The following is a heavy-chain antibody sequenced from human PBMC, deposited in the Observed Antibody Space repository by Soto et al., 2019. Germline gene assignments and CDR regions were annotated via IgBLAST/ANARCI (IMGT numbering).Heavy chain of an antibody. D-gene: IGHD3-22*01. V-gene: IGHV5-10-1*01. CDR1: GYSFACYW. J-gene: IGHJ4*02. CDR2: IDPSDSQT. CDR3: ARQIYDSDSGPNFQYYFDS. Sequence: GESLKISCNGSGYSFACYWITWVRQMPWKGLEWMGRIDPSDSQTYYSPSFRGHVTISAAKSITTVFLQWSSLRASDTAMYYCARQIYDSDSGPNFQYYFDSWGQGTLVPVSS.